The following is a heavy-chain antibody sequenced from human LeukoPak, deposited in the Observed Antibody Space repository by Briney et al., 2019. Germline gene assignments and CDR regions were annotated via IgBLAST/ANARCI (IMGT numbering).Heavy chain of an antibody. CDR3: ARDWLHSGSYDTQG. Sequence: SVKVSCKASGGTFSSYAISWVQQAPGQGLEWMGRIIPIFGTANYAQKFQGRVTITTDESTSTAYMELSSLRSGDTAVYYCARDWLHSGSYDTQGWGQGTLVTVSS. J-gene: IGHJ4*02. V-gene: IGHV1-69*05. CDR2: IIPIFGTA. CDR1: GGTFSSYA. D-gene: IGHD1-26*01.